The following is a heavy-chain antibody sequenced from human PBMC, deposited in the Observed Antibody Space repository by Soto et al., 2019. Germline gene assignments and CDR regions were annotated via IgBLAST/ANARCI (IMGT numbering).Heavy chain of an antibody. D-gene: IGHD3-9*01. CDR1: GGSFSGYY. J-gene: IGHJ2*01. CDR2: INDRGSI. CDR3: ARESHDILTGPPWVWYFDL. V-gene: IGHV4-34*01. Sequence: QVQLQQWGAGPLRPLETLSLTCGVSGGSFSGYYRAWIRQSPGKGLEWIGEINDRGSINYNPSLKSRVSISVDTSKNHYSLNLRSVPAADTAVYYCARESHDILTGPPWVWYFDLWGRGTLVTVSS.